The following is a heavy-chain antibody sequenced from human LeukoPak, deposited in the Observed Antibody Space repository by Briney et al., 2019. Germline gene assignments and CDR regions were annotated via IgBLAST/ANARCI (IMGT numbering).Heavy chain of an antibody. CDR3: ARDFNGYSSSRTLDY. V-gene: IGHV3-21*01. CDR1: GFTFSSYG. Sequence: PGGSLRLSCAASGFTFSSYGMSWVRQAPGKGLEWVSSISSSSSYIYYADSVKGRFTISRDNAKNSLYLQMNSLRAEDTAVYYCARDFNGYSSSRTLDYWGQGTLVTVSS. CDR2: ISSSSSYI. D-gene: IGHD6-13*01. J-gene: IGHJ4*02.